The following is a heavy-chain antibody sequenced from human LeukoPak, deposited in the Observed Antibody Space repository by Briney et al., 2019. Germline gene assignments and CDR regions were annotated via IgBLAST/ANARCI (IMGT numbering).Heavy chain of an antibody. CDR1: GFTFSCYA. Sequence: GSLRLSCAASGFTFSCYAMSWIRQPPGKGLEWIGYIYYTGTTNYNPSLKSRVTISVDTSKNQFSLKLTSVTAADTAVYYCARGHRGLGYWGQGTLVTVSS. CDR3: ARGHRGLGY. D-gene: IGHD3-16*01. CDR2: IYYTGTT. V-gene: IGHV4-59*01. J-gene: IGHJ4*02.